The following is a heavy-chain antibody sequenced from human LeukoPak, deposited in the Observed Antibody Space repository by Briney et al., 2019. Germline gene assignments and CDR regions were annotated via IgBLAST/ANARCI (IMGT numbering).Heavy chain of an antibody. Sequence: ASVKVSCKASGYTFTGYYMHWVRQAPGQGLEWMRWINPNSGGTNYAQKFQGWVTMTRDTSISTAYMELRSLRSDDTAVYYCARGITGTTRGNWFDPWGQGTLVTVSS. CDR2: INPNSGGT. V-gene: IGHV1-2*04. J-gene: IGHJ5*02. D-gene: IGHD1-20*01. CDR3: ARGITGTTRGNWFDP. CDR1: GYTFTGYY.